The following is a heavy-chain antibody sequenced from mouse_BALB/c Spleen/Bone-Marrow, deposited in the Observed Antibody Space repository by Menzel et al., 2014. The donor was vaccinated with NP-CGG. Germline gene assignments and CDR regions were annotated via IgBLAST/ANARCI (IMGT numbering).Heavy chain of an antibody. J-gene: IGHJ3*01. V-gene: IGHV1S82*01. Sequence: QVQLQQSGAELVRPGASVKLSCKASGYSFTSYWMNWVKQRPGQGLEWIGMIHLSDSESRLNQKFKDKATLTVDKSSSTAYMQHSTPPSEDSAVYYCTGYEFTYRGFAYGGQGTLVTVSA. CDR2: IHLSDSES. CDR3: TGYEFTYRGFAY. CDR1: GYSFTSYW. D-gene: IGHD1-1*01.